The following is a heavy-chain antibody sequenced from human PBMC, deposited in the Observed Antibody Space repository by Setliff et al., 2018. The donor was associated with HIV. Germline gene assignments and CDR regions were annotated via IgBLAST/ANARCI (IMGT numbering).Heavy chain of an antibody. CDR2: INPSRHNT. J-gene: IGHJ4*02. Sequence: ASVKVSCKSSGGSFNTYAIHWVRQAPGQGLEWMGRINPSRHNTIYAPRYQGRVTMTRDTSISTAYMELGGLRSDDTAVYYCARNYGADSNYFDYWGQGTLVTVSS. CDR1: GGSFNTYA. CDR3: ARNYGADSNYFDY. V-gene: IGHV1-2*06. D-gene: IGHD4-17*01.